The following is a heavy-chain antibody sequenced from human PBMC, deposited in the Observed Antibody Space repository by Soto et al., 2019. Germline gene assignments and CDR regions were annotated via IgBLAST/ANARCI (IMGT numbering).Heavy chain of an antibody. V-gene: IGHV4-61*01. J-gene: IGHJ6*02. D-gene: IGHD3-10*01. CDR3: ASNAMVRGYYYGMDV. Sequence: SETLSLTCTVSDGSVSSGSYYWSWIRQPPGKGLEWIGYIYYSGSTNYNPSLKSRVTISVDTSKNQFSLKLSSVTAADTAVYYCASNAMVRGYYYGMDVWGQGTTVTVSS. CDR2: IYYSGST. CDR1: DGSVSSGSYY.